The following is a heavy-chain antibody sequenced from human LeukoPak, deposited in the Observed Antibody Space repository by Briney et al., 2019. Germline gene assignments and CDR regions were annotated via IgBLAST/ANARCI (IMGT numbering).Heavy chain of an antibody. D-gene: IGHD3-3*01. V-gene: IGHV4-34*01. CDR1: GGSFSGYY. CDR2: INHSRST. CDR3: ARMYYDFWSGSYTPAPDFDY. J-gene: IGHJ4*02. Sequence: SETLSLTCAVSGGSFSGYYWSWIRQPPGKGLEWIGEINHSRSTNYNPSLKSRVTISVDTSKNKFSLKQSSVTAADTAVYYCARMYYDFWSGSYTPAPDFDYWGQGTLVTVSS.